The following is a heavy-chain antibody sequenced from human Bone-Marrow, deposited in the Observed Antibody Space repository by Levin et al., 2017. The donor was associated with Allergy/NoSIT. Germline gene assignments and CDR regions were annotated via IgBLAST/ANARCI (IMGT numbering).Heavy chain of an antibody. CDR1: GYTFTSYD. D-gene: IGHD2-15*01. V-gene: IGHV1-8*01. Sequence: TGESLKISCKASGYTFTSYDINWVRQATGQGLEWMGWMNPNSGNTGYAQKFQGRVTMTRNTSISTAYMELSSLRSEDTAVYYCARGQNSGGSSKDYWGQGTLVTVSS. J-gene: IGHJ4*02. CDR3: ARGQNSGGSSKDY. CDR2: MNPNSGNT.